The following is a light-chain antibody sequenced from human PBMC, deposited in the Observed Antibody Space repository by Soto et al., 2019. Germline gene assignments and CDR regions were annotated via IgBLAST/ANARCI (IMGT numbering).Light chain of an antibody. J-gene: IGKJ4*01. CDR3: QQRGNWPPLT. V-gene: IGKV3-11*01. CDR2: GAS. Sequence: VMARSSAALSLSPGDGATLSCRASQSVRTNLAWYQLTPGQAPRLLIYGASTRATGVPARFSGSGSGTHFTLTINSLEPEDFAVYYCQQRGNWPPLTFGGGTKVDIK. CDR1: QSVRTN.